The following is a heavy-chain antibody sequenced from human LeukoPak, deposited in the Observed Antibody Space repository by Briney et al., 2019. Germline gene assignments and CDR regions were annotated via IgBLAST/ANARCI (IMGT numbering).Heavy chain of an antibody. CDR1: GGSISNYY. CDR3: AREESGYDYSPFYY. CDR2: IYHTGSI. J-gene: IGHJ4*02. V-gene: IGHV4-59*01. Sequence: SETLSLTCTVSGGSISNYYWSWIRQPPGKGLEWIGYIYHTGSISYNPSLKSRVIMSVETSQNQFSLKVRSVTAADTAVYYCAREESGYDYSPFYYWGQGILVTVSS. D-gene: IGHD5-12*01.